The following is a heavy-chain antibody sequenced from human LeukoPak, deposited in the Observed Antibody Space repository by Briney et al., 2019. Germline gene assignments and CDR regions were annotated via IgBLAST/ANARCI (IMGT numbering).Heavy chain of an antibody. CDR1: GGSLSSSSYY. Sequence: SETLSLTCTVSGGSLSSSSYYWGWIRQPPGKGLEWIGSIYYSGSTYYNPSLKSRVTISVDTSKNQFSLKLSAVTAADTAVYYCARDRYYEPLDYWGQGTLVTVST. D-gene: IGHD3-22*01. V-gene: IGHV4-39*07. CDR2: IYYSGST. J-gene: IGHJ4*02. CDR3: ARDRYYEPLDY.